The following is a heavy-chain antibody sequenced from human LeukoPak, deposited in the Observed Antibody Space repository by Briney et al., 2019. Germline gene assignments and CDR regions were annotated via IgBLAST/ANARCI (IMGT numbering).Heavy chain of an antibody. D-gene: IGHD3-10*01. Sequence: ASVKVSCKASGGTFSSYAISWVRQAPGQGLEWMGGIIPIFGTANYAQKFQGRVTITADKSTSTAYMELSSLRSEDTAVYYCARAYYYSSFFWFDPWGQGTLVTVSS. J-gene: IGHJ5*02. CDR3: ARAYYYSSFFWFDP. CDR2: IIPIFGTA. V-gene: IGHV1-69*06. CDR1: GGTFSSYA.